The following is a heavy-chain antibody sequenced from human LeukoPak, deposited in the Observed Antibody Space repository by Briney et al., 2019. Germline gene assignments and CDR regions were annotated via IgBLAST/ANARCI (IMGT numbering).Heavy chain of an antibody. Sequence: VASVKVSCEASGGTFSSYAISWVRQAPGQGLEWMGRIIPILGMANYAQKFQGRVTITADKSTSTAYMELSSLRSEDTAVYYCATRSPNYASTVLYGMDVWGQGTTVTVSS. V-gene: IGHV1-69*04. CDR1: GGTFSSYA. J-gene: IGHJ6*02. CDR2: IIPILGMA. CDR3: ATRSPNYASTVLYGMDV. D-gene: IGHD2-8*02.